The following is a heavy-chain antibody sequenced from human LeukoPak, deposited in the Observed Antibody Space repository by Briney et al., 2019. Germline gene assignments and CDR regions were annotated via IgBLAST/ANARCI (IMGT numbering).Heavy chain of an antibody. Sequence: GGSLRLSCAASGFTFRSYVMSWVRQAPGKGLEWVSLISASGGSTFYADSVKGRFTISRDNSKNTVYLQMHSLRAEDTAVYFCAKALPKGVPAPFDYWGQGTLVTVSS. J-gene: IGHJ4*02. D-gene: IGHD3-10*01. V-gene: IGHV3-23*01. CDR1: GFTFRSYV. CDR3: AKALPKGVPAPFDY. CDR2: ISASGGST.